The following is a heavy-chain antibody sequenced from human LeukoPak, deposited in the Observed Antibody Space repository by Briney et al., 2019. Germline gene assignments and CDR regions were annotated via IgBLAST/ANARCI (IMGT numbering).Heavy chain of an antibody. Sequence: ASVKVPCKASGYTFTSYGFTWVRQAPGQGLEWMGWISVYSGNTNYAQNLQGRVTMTADTSTTTAYMELRSLTSDDTAVYYCARDNMGGHCSTTSCFDYWGQGTLVTVSS. CDR2: ISVYSGNT. V-gene: IGHV1-18*01. J-gene: IGHJ4*02. CDR3: ARDNMGGHCSTTSCFDY. CDR1: GYTFTSYG. D-gene: IGHD2-2*01.